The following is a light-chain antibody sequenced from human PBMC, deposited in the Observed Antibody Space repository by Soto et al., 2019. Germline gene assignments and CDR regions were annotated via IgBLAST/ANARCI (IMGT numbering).Light chain of an antibody. CDR1: QSVSSN. CDR2: GAS. Sequence: EIVMTQSPATLSVPPGERATLSCRASQSVSSNLAWHQQKPGQAPRLLLHGASTRATGIPARFSGSGSGTEFTLTISSLQSEDFAVYYCQEYNNWPRTFGQGTKVDIK. V-gene: IGKV3-15*01. CDR3: QEYNNWPRT. J-gene: IGKJ1*01.